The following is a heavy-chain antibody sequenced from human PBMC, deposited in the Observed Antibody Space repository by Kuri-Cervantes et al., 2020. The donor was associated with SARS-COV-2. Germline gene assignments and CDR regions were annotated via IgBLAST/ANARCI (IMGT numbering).Heavy chain of an antibody. J-gene: IGHJ4*02. V-gene: IGHV3-73*01. CDR1: GFLFSASA. CDR3: ARHPRDARIVAGYYFDY. Sequence: ESLKSSCEASGFLFSASAIHWVRQGSGKGLEWVGRVRGKANNYATAYAASVKGRFSIPRDDSKNMGYLQMNSLRAEDTAVYYCARHPRDARIVAGYYFDYWGQGTLVTVSS. D-gene: IGHD3-22*01. CDR2: VRGKANNYAT.